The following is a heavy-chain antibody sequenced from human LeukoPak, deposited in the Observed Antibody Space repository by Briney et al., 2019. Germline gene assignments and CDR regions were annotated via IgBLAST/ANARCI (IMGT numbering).Heavy chain of an antibody. Sequence: SQTLSLTCAISGDSVSNNIATWNWVRQSPSRGLEWLGRTYYRSKWYNDYAVSVKSRITINPDTSKNQFSLQLNSVTPEDTAVYYCARETYYYDSSGPRYYYYYGMDVWGQGTTVTVSS. CDR3: ARETYYYDSSGPRYYYYYGMDV. CDR2: TYYRSKWYN. D-gene: IGHD3-22*01. CDR1: GDSVSNNIAT. J-gene: IGHJ6*02. V-gene: IGHV6-1*01.